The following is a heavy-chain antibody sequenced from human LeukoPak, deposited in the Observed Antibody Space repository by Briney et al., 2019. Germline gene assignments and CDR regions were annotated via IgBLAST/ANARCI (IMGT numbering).Heavy chain of an antibody. V-gene: IGHV3-48*01. CDR3: ASGPTPGVAAAADY. CDR2: ITTTSSTT. Sequence: GGSLRLSCAASGFTFSGYSMHWVRQAPGKGLEWISYITTTSSTTYYIDSVEGRFTISRDNAGNSLYLQMNSLRADDTAVYYCASGPTPGVAAAADYWGQGTLVTVFS. J-gene: IGHJ4*02. CDR1: GFTFSGYS. D-gene: IGHD6-13*01.